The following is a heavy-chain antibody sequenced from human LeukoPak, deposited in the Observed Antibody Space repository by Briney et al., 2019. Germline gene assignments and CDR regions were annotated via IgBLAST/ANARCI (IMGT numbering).Heavy chain of an antibody. CDR1: GGSISSYY. CDR3: ARGAPYYDFWSGHLGYFDY. D-gene: IGHD3-3*01. Sequence: SETLSLTCTVSGGSISSYYWSWIRQPAGKGLEWIGRIYTSGSTNYNPSLKSRVTISVDTSKNQFSLKLSSVTAADTAVYYCARGAPYYDFWSGHLGYFDYWGQGTLVTVSS. V-gene: IGHV4-4*07. J-gene: IGHJ4*02. CDR2: IYTSGST.